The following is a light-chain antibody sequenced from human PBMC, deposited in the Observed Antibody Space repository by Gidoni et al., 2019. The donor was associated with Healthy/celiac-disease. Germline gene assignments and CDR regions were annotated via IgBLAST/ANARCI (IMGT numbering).Light chain of an antibody. J-gene: IGKJ5*01. CDR2: GAS. CDR1: QSVSSNY. Sequence: ELVLTQSPGTLSLSPGERATLHCRASQSVSSNYLAWYQQKPGQAPRRLIYGASSRATGIPDRFSGSGSGTDFTLTISRLEPEDFAVYYCQQYGSSPSTFGQGTRLEIK. V-gene: IGKV3-20*01. CDR3: QQYGSSPST.